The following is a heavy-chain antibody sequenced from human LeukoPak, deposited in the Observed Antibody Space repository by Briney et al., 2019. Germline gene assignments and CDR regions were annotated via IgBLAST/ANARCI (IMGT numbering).Heavy chain of an antibody. CDR3: ARGAIGPDHYYGMDV. D-gene: IGHD1-14*01. Sequence: GRSLRLSCAASGFTFSSYGMHWVRQAPGKGLEWVAVIWYDGSNKYYADSVKGRFTISRDNSKNTLYLQMNSLRAEDTAVYYCARGAIGPDHYYGMDVWGQGTTVTVSS. CDR2: IWYDGSNK. V-gene: IGHV3-33*01. J-gene: IGHJ6*02. CDR1: GFTFSSYG.